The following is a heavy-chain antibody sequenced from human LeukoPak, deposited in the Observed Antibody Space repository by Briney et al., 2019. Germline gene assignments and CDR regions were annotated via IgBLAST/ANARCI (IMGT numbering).Heavy chain of an antibody. CDR1: GRSFSGYY. CDR3: VGGSYFHDY. J-gene: IGHJ4*02. D-gene: IGHD1-26*01. Sequence: SETLSLTCAVYGRSFSGYYWSWIRQPPGKGLEWIGEINHSGSTNYNPSLKSRVTISVDTSKNQFSLKLSSVTAADTAVYYCVGGSYFHDYWGQGTLVTVSS. V-gene: IGHV4-34*01. CDR2: INHSGST.